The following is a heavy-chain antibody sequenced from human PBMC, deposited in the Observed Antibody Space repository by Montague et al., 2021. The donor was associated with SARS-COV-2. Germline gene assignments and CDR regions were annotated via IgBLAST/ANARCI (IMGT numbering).Heavy chain of an antibody. Sequence: SETLSLTCTVSGGSISSYYWTWIRQPPGKGLEWIGYFYYSGSTNYNPSLKSRVTVSVDTSKNQFSLKLSSVTAADTAVYYCARLLGYCSSVSCYPYYGMDVWGQGTTVTVSS. V-gene: IGHV4-59*08. CDR3: ARLLGYCSSVSCYPYYGMDV. CDR1: GGSISSYY. D-gene: IGHD2-2*01. CDR2: FYYSGST. J-gene: IGHJ6*02.